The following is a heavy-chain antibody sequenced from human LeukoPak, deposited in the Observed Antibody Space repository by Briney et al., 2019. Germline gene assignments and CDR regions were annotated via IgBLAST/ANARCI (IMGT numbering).Heavy chain of an antibody. J-gene: IGHJ4*02. D-gene: IGHD2-15*01. CDR1: GFTFSDYS. V-gene: IGHV3-30*01. CDR3: ARGSRQKDY. Sequence: GGSLRLSCAASGFTFSDYSMHWVRQAPGKGLEWVAVISYNGGITHYADSVKGRFTVSRDNSKSTAYLQMNSLRGEDTATFYCARGSRQKDYWGQGTLVTVSS. CDR2: ISYNGGIT.